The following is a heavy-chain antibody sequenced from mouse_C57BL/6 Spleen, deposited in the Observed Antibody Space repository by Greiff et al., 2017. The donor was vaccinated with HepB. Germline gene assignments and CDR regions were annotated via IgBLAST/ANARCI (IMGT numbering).Heavy chain of an antibody. CDR3: TRRLYYGYGFDY. J-gene: IGHJ2*01. V-gene: IGHV1-15*01. CDR2: IDPETGGT. CDR1: GYTFTDYE. Sequence: PLPHSFSYLFIPFASVTLSCKASGYTFTDYEMHWVKQTPVHGLEWIGAIDPETGGTAYNQKFKGKAILTADKSSSTAYMELRSLTSEDSAVYYGTRRLYYGYGFDYWGQGTTLTVSS. D-gene: IGHD2-2*01.